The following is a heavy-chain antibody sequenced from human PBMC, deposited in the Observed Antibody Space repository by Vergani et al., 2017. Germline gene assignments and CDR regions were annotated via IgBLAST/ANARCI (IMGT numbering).Heavy chain of an antibody. CDR1: GYDFSSYY. CDR2: IYPGDSDI. V-gene: IGHV5-51*01. J-gene: IGHJ4*02. CDR3: ARQGTSYGSGSYYNDY. Sequence: EVQLVQSGAEVKKPGESLKISCKGSGYDFSSYYIGWVRQMPGKGLEWMGVIYPGDSDIRYSPSFQGQVTISADKSISTAYLQRSSLKASDTAMYYCARQGTSYGSGSYYNDYWGQGTLVTVSS. D-gene: IGHD3-10*01.